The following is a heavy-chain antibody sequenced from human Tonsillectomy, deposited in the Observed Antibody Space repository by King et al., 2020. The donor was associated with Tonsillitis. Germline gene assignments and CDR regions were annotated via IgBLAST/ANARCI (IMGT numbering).Heavy chain of an antibody. J-gene: IGHJ6*03. D-gene: IGHD3-10*01. Sequence: QLVQSGGVVVQPGGSLRLSFAASGFTFDDYTMHWVLQPPGKGLVGVFFISWDGGSTYYADSGKGRFTISRDNSKNSLYLQMNSLRTEDTALYYCAKGHSVYYYYYMDVWGKGTTVTVSS. CDR1: GFTFDDYT. CDR2: ISWDGGST. CDR3: AKGHSVYYYYYMDV. V-gene: IGHV3-43*01.